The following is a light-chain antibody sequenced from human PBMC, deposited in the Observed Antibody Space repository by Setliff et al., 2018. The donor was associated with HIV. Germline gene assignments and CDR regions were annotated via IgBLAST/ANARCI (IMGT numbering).Light chain of an antibody. V-gene: IGLV2-14*01. J-gene: IGLJ1*01. CDR3: NSKTGTITDV. Sequence: QSALTQPASVSGSPGQSITISCTGTNSDIGGYDYVYWYQQQPGKAPKLMIYEVSGRPSGVSYRFSGSKSGTTASLTISGLQTEDEADYYCNSKTGTITDVFGTGTKVTVL. CDR2: EVS. CDR1: NSDIGGYDY.